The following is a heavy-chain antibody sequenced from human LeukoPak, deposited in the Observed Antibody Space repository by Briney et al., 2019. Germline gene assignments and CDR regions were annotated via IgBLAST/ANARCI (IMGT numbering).Heavy chain of an antibody. Sequence: PSETLSLTCTVSGGSISSYYWSWIRQPPGKGLEWIGYIYYSGSTNYNPSLKSRVTISVDTSKNQFSLKLSSVTAADTAVYYCARGNSGYSSLYYFDYWGQGTLDTVSS. CDR3: ARGNSGYSSLYYFDY. CDR1: GGSISSYY. J-gene: IGHJ4*02. CDR2: IYYSGST. V-gene: IGHV4-59*01. D-gene: IGHD5-18*01.